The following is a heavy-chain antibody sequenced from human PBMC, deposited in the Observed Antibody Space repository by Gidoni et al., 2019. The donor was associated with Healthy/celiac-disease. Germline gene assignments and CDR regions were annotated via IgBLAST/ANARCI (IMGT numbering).Heavy chain of an antibody. CDR3: ASDAGGSFDY. CDR1: GFTFSSYA. V-gene: IGHV3-30-3*01. CDR2: ISDDGSNK. J-gene: IGHJ4*02. D-gene: IGHD2-15*01. Sequence: QVQLVESGGGVVQPGRSLRLPCAASGFTFSSYAMHWVRQAPGKGLGWVAVISDDGSNKYYADSVKGRFTISRDNSKNTLYLQMNSLRAEDTAVYYCASDAGGSFDYWGQGTLVTVSS.